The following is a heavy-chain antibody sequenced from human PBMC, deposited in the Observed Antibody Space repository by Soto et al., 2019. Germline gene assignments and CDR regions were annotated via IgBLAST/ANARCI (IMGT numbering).Heavy chain of an antibody. Sequence: QVQLMQSGAEVKKSGSSVKVSCKASGGTFSTFAVTWVRQAPGQGLEWMGGIIPVFTKATYARKFQGRLTITADRSTTTAFMEPSGLSSEDTAVYYCAREPSKGDNWKYVGWFDPWGQGTLVTVSS. D-gene: IGHD1-7*01. J-gene: IGHJ5*02. V-gene: IGHV1-69*06. CDR1: GGTFSTFA. CDR3: AREPSKGDNWKYVGWFDP. CDR2: IIPVFTKA.